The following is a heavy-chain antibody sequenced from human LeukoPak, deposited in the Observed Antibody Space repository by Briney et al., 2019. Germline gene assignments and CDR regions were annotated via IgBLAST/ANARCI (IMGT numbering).Heavy chain of an antibody. V-gene: IGHV1-69*01. Sequence: SVKVSCKASGGTFSSYAISWVRPAPGQGLEWMGGIIPIFGTANYAQKFQGRVTITADESTSTAYMELSSLRSEDTAVYYCARAGYSYYGSGSYFLPWGQGTLVTVSS. D-gene: IGHD3-10*01. CDR3: ARAGYSYYGSGSYFLP. CDR2: IIPIFGTA. CDR1: GGTFSSYA. J-gene: IGHJ5*02.